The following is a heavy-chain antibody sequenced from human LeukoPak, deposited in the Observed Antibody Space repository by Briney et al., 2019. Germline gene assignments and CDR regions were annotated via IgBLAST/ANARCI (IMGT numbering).Heavy chain of an antibody. CDR1: GFTFSSYW. J-gene: IGHJ4*02. V-gene: IGHV3-7*04. CDR2: IKQDGSKK. CDR3: TRVGYIDEGIDY. D-gene: IGHD5-24*01. Sequence: GGSLRLSCVASGFTFSSYWMTWVRQAPGKGLEWVANIKQDGSKKSYVDSVKGRFTISRDNAKNSLYLQMNSLRAEDTAIYYCTRVGYIDEGIDYWGQGTLVTVSS.